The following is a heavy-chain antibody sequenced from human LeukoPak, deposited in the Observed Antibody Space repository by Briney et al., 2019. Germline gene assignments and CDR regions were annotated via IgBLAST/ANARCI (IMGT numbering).Heavy chain of an antibody. CDR1: GDSVSSHSAV. J-gene: IGHJ4*02. V-gene: IGHV6-1*01. Sequence: SQTLSLTCAISGDSVSSHSAVCNWIRQSPSRGLEWLGRTYYGSNWYNDYALSVKSRITIDPDTSKNQFSLQLNSVTPEDTAVYYCAREVAVAGPFDYWGQGILVSVSS. D-gene: IGHD6-19*01. CDR2: TYYGSNWYN. CDR3: AREVAVAGPFDY.